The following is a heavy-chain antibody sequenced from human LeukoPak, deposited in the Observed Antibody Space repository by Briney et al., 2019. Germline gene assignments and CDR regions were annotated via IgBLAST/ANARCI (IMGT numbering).Heavy chain of an antibody. CDR3: ARASDSGDYFSGMDV. Sequence: GGSLRLSCAASGFTFSAYSMNWVRQAPGKGLEWVSSISSGTTYIYYADSVKGRFTISSDSAKNSLYLQMNSLRAEDTAVYYCARASDSGDYFSGMDVWGQGTTVTVSS. V-gene: IGHV3-21*01. D-gene: IGHD4-17*01. CDR2: ISSGTTYI. J-gene: IGHJ6*02. CDR1: GFTFSAYS.